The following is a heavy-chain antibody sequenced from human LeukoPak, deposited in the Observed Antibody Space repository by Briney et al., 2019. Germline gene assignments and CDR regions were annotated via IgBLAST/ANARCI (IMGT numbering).Heavy chain of an antibody. CDR1: GLILDDYA. CDR3: AKDPNGDYIGAFDI. V-gene: IGHV3-9*01. Sequence: GGSLRLSCAASGLILDDYAMHWVRQAPGKGLEWVSGISWNSGNIDYADSVKGRFTISRDNSKNTLYLQMSSLRAEDTAVYYCAKDPNGDYIGAFDIWGQGTMVTVSS. CDR2: ISWNSGNI. J-gene: IGHJ3*02. D-gene: IGHD4-17*01.